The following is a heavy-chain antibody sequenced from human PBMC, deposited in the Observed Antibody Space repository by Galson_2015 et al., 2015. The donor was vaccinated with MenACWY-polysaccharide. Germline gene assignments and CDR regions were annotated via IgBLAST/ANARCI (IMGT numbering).Heavy chain of an antibody. CDR2: IGGSGLTT. CDR1: GFTFGSYA. J-gene: IGHJ3*01. D-gene: IGHD5-24*01. Sequence: SLRLSCAASGFTFGSYAMGWVRQAPGKGLEWVSSIGGSGLTTFYAEPVKGRFTISRDNAQSILSLQMNSLRADDTARYFCAKVTEMASSRRPFDVWGQGTMVTVSS. CDR3: AKVTEMASSRRPFDV. V-gene: IGHV3-23*01.